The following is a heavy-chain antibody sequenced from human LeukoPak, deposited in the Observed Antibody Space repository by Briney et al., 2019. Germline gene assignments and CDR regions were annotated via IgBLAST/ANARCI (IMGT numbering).Heavy chain of an antibody. CDR2: IYYSGST. CDR1: GGSISSSSYY. D-gene: IGHD3-16*01. Sequence: PSETLSLTCTVSGGSISSSSYYWGWIRQPPGKGLEWIGSIYYSGSTYYNPSLKSRVTISVDTSKNQFSLKLSSVTAADTAVYYCARVSHGAWGWWFDPWGQGTLVTVSS. CDR3: ARVSHGAWGWWFDP. J-gene: IGHJ5*02. V-gene: IGHV4-39*07.